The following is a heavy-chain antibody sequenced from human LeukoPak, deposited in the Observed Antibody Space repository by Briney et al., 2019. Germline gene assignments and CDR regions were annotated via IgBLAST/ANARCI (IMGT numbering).Heavy chain of an antibody. CDR1: GYTCINYY. CDR3: ARDESTSILWW. CDR2: INPSGGST. Sequence: GASVKVSCKASGYTCINYYMHWVRQAPGQGLEWMGIINPSGGSTSYAQKFQGRVTMTRDTSTSTVYMELSSLRSEDTAVYYCARDESTSILWWWGQGTLVTVSS. D-gene: IGHD2-21*01. V-gene: IGHV1-46*01. J-gene: IGHJ1*01.